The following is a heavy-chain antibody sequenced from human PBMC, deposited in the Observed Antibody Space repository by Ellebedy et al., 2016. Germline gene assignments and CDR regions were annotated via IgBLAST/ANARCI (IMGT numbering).Heavy chain of an antibody. Sequence: GGSLRLSCAASGLIVSGNFMSWVRQAPGKRLEWVSAIHGSGSTYYADSVKGRFTISRDNSKNTLFLQMNSLRAEDTAVYYCSSVSVAGRGDTDHNYWGQGTLVTVSS. J-gene: IGHJ4*02. V-gene: IGHV3-53*01. CDR1: GLIVSGNF. CDR3: SSVSVAGRGDTDHNY. D-gene: IGHD6-19*01. CDR2: IHGSGST.